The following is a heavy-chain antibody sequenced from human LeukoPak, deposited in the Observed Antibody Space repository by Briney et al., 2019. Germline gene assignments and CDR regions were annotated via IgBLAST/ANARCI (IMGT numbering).Heavy chain of an antibody. CDR2: IYSGDST. V-gene: IGHV3-66*01. J-gene: IGHJ6*02. CDR1: GFTVRSNY. D-gene: IGHD1-26*01. Sequence: PGGSLRLSCAASGFTVRSNYMSWVRQASGKGLEWVSVIYSGDSTYYADTVKGRFTISRDTSKNTLFLQMNSLRAEDTAVYYCARAPGWEPYYYYGMDVWGQGTTVTVSS. CDR3: ARAPGWEPYYYYGMDV.